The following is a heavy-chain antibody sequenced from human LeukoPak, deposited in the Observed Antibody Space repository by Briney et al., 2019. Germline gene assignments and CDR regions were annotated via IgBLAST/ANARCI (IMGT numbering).Heavy chain of an antibody. J-gene: IGHJ3*01. CDR2: IRFDGTNK. V-gene: IGHV3-30*02. CDR3: AKPASMGATSSAFEF. Sequence: LPGGSLTLSCAASGFNFSSYGMHWVRQAPGKGLEWVTFIRFDGTNKYYADSVKGRFTISRDNSKNILYLQMNSLRGDDTAVYYCAKPASMGATSSAFEFWGQGTMVSVSS. D-gene: IGHD3-16*01. CDR1: GFNFSSYG.